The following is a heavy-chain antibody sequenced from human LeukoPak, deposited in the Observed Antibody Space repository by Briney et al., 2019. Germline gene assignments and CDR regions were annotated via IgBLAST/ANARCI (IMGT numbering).Heavy chain of an antibody. CDR3: ARAPDSGYEDN. CDR2: ISSSGNTR. CDR1: GFSFSDYY. J-gene: IGHJ4*02. Sequence: GGSLRLSCTASGFSFSDYYMNWIRQAPGKGLEWLSYISSSGNTRHHADSVKGRFTISRDNAKNSLYLQMDSLRPEDTAVYYCARAPDSGYEDNWGQGILVTVSS. V-gene: IGHV3-11*01. D-gene: IGHD5-12*01.